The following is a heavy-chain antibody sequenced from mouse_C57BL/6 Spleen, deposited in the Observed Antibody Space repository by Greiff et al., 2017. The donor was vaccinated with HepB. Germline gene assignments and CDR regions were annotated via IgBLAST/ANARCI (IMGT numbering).Heavy chain of an antibody. CDR1: GYTFTSYW. J-gene: IGHJ4*01. CDR3: ARGGYYYGSSYYYAMDY. Sequence: VQLQQPGAELVRPGSSVKLSCKASGYTFTSYWMDWVKQRPGQGLEWIGNIYPSDSETHYNQKFKDKATLTVDKSSSTAYMQLSSLTSEDSAVYYCARGGYYYGSSYYYAMDYWGQGTSVTVSS. V-gene: IGHV1-61*01. D-gene: IGHD1-1*01. CDR2: IYPSDSET.